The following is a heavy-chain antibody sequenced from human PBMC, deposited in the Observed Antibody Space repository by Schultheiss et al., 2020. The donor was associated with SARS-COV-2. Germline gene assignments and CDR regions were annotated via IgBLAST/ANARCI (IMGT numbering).Heavy chain of an antibody. CDR3: ARDMIAVAGFLISFDY. D-gene: IGHD6-19*01. J-gene: IGHJ4*02. Sequence: GESLKISCAASGFTFSIYWMSWARLLPGKGLEWVSSISSSSSYIYYADSVKGRFTISRDNAKNSLYLQMNSLRAEDTAVYYCARDMIAVAGFLISFDYWGQGTLVTVSS. CDR1: GFTFSIYW. CDR2: ISSSSSYI. V-gene: IGHV3-21*01.